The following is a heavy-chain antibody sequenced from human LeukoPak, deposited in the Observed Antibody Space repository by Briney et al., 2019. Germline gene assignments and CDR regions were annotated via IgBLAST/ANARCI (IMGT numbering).Heavy chain of an antibody. CDR1: GFTFSSYA. CDR3: ARVLHSSGYYLYDY. CDR2: ISSNGGST. D-gene: IGHD3-22*01. V-gene: IGHV3-64*01. Sequence: GGSLRLSCAASGFTFSSYAMHWVRQAPGKGLEYVSAISSNGGSTYYANSVKGRFTISRDNSKNTLYLQMGSLRAEDMAVYYCARVLHSSGYYLYDYWGQGTLVTVSS. J-gene: IGHJ4*02.